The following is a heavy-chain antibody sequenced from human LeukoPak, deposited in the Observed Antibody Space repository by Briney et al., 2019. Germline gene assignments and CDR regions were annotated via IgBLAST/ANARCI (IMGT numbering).Heavy chain of an antibody. J-gene: IGHJ4*02. CDR2: IYSGGST. V-gene: IGHV3-66*01. CDR3: ASGLRAIIAGGLDY. D-gene: IGHD6-13*01. CDR1: GFTVSSNF. Sequence: PGGSLRLSCAASGFTVSSNFMTWVRQAPGKGLEWVSLIYSGGSTYYADSVKGRFTISRDNSKNTLYLQMNSLRAGDTAAYYCASGLRAIIAGGLDYWGQGTLVTVSS.